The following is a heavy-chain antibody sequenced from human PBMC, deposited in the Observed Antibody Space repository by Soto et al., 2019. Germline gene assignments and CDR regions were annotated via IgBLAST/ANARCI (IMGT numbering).Heavy chain of an antibody. Sequence: PGWSLRLSCAASGFTFSSYGMHWVRQAPGKGLEWVAVISYDGSNKYYADSVKGRFTISRDNSKNTLYLQMNSLRAEDTAVYYCAEDQPGGPTYYYDSSGPEAFDIWGQGTMVTVSS. V-gene: IGHV3-30*18. CDR2: ISYDGSNK. CDR3: AEDQPGGPTYYYDSSGPEAFDI. D-gene: IGHD3-22*01. J-gene: IGHJ3*02. CDR1: GFTFSSYG.